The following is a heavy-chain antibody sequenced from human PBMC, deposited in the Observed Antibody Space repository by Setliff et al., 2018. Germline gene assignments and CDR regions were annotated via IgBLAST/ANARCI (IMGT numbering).Heavy chain of an antibody. V-gene: IGHV3-48*03. Sequence: PGGSLRLSCAASGFPFSSYEMNWVRQAPGKGLEWISHISGSGTIIYYADSVKGRFTISRDNAKNSLYLQMNSLRAEDTAIYYCAGGAQVVVEAPVDNWGQGTLVTVSS. CDR3: AGGAQVVVEAPVDN. D-gene: IGHD2-15*01. J-gene: IGHJ4*02. CDR1: GFPFSSYE. CDR2: ISGSGTII.